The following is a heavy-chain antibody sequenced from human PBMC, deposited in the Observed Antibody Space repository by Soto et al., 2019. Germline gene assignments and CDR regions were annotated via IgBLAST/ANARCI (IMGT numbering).Heavy chain of an antibody. CDR3: ARNPLYCSGGSCYSG. Sequence: QPGGSLRLSCAASGFTVSSNYMSWVRQAPGKGLEWVSVIYSGGSTYYADSVKGRFTISRDNSKNTLYLQMNSLRAEDTAVYYCARNPLYCSGGSCYSGWGQGTLVTVSS. D-gene: IGHD2-15*01. CDR2: IYSGGST. V-gene: IGHV3-53*01. CDR1: GFTVSSNY. J-gene: IGHJ4*02.